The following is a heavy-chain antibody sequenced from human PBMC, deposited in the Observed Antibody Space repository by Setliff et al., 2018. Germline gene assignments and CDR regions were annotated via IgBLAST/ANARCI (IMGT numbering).Heavy chain of an antibody. J-gene: IGHJ6*03. D-gene: IGHD1-26*01. V-gene: IGHV4-39*07. Sequence: SETLSLTCTVSGGSIRSSTHYWGWIRQPPGKGLEWIGEIKHSGSTNYNPSLKRRVTLSVDTSKNQFSLKVSSVTAADTAVYYCARAPPNRYSGSYEYFYMDVWGKGTTVTVSS. CDR1: GGSIRSSTHY. CDR2: IKHSGST. CDR3: ARAPPNRYSGSYEYFYMDV.